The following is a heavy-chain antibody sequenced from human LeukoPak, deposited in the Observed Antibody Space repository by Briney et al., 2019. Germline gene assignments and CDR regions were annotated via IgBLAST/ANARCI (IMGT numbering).Heavy chain of an antibody. D-gene: IGHD5-12*01. J-gene: IGHJ4*02. CDR2: ISGDGGST. V-gene: IGHV3-43*02. CDR1: GFTFDDYA. CDR3: AKDKRYSGYDPFDY. Sequence: GGSLRLSCAASGFTFDDYAMHWVRQAPGKGLDWVSLISGDGGSTYYADSVKGRFTISRDNSKNSLYLQMNSLRTEDTALYYCAKDKRYSGYDPFDYWRQGTLVSVPS.